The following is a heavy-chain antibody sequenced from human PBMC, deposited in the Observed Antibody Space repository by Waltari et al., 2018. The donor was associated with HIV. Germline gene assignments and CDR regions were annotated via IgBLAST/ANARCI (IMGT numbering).Heavy chain of an antibody. CDR1: GGSISSSSYY. CDR3: ARHDYDVWWGWNWFDP. V-gene: IGHV4-39*01. D-gene: IGHD3-3*01. J-gene: IGHJ5*02. CDR2: IYYSVIT. Sequence: QLQLQESGPGLVKPSETLSLTCTVSGGSISSSSYYWGWIRQPPGKGLEWIGSIYYSVITYDNPSLKSRVTISVDTSKNQFSLKLSSVTAADTAVYYCARHDYDVWWGWNWFDPWGQGTLVTVSS.